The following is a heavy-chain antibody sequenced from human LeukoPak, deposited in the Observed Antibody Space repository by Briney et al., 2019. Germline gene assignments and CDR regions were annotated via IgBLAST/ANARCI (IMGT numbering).Heavy chain of an antibody. CDR3: ARGTGRFGEFIFDY. D-gene: IGHD3-10*01. CDR1: GFTFSSYS. CDR2: ISSSSSHI. V-gene: IGHV3-21*01. Sequence: PGGSLRLSCAASGFTFSSYSMNWVRQAPGKGLEWVSSISSSSSHIYYADSVKGRFTISRDNAKNSLYLQMNSLRAEDTAVYYCARGTGRFGEFIFDYWGQGTLVTVSS. J-gene: IGHJ4*02.